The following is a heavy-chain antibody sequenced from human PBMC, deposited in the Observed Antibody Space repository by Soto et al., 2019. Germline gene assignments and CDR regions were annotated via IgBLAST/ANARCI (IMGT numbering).Heavy chain of an antibody. J-gene: IGHJ3*02. V-gene: IGHV1-18*01. D-gene: IGHD6-19*01. Sequence: ASVKVSCKASGYTFSSYGISWVRQAAGQGLEWMGWISAYNGNTNYAQKLQGRVTMTTDTSTSTAYMELRSLRFDDTAVYYCAIIRLDRFPSDIWGQGTMVTVSS. CDR2: ISAYNGNT. CDR3: AIIRLDRFPSDI. CDR1: GYTFSSYG.